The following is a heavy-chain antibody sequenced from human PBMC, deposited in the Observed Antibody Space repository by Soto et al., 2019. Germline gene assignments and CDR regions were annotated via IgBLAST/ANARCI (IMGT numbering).Heavy chain of an antibody. CDR2: IYPGDSDT. CDR1: GCSFVDHC. D-gene: IGHD3-10*01. V-gene: IGHV5-51*01. Sequence: SRSVAGCSFVDHCIGCVSQMPGKGLEWMGIIYPGDSDTRYSPSFQGQVTISADKSISTAYLQWSSLKASDTALYYCAGLGSYYPIGWFDLWGQGTLVTVSS. CDR3: AGLGSYYPIGWFDL. J-gene: IGHJ5*02.